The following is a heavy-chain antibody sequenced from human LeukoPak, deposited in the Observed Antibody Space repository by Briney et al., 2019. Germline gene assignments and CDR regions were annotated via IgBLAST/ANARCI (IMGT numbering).Heavy chain of an antibody. CDR3: ARDLGIVGATGAFDY. CDR1: GGSISSSSYY. Sequence: PSETLSLTCTVSGGSISSSSYYWGWIRQPPGKGLEWIGSIYYSGSTYYNPSLKSRVTISVDTSKNQFSLKLSSVTAADTAVYYCARDLGIVGATGAFDYWGQGTLVTVSS. D-gene: IGHD1-26*01. J-gene: IGHJ4*02. V-gene: IGHV4-39*07. CDR2: IYYSGST.